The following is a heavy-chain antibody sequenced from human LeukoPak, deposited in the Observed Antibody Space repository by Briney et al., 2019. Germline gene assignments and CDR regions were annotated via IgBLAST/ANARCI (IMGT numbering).Heavy chain of an antibody. CDR1: GFTFDIFW. V-gene: IGHV3-7*03. J-gene: IGHJ4*02. CDR3: ARDAGYGGNSDY. Sequence: GGSLRLSCEASGFTFDIFWMTWDRQAPGQGLESVAYIKEDGSEKYYVDSVKGRFTISRDNAKNSLYLQMNSLRAEDTGVYYCARDAGYGGNSDYWGQGTLVTVSS. D-gene: IGHD4-23*01. CDR2: IKEDGSEK.